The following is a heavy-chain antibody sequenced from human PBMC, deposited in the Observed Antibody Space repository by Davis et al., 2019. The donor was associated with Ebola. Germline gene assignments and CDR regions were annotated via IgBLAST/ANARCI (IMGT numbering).Heavy chain of an antibody. D-gene: IGHD2-21*01. V-gene: IGHV4-59*11. CDR3: SRFGEGAY. J-gene: IGHJ4*02. CDR2: ISGSGRT. Sequence: PSETLSLTCTVSGVSISTHYWSWFRQPPGKGLEWIGFISGSGRTSYNPSLKSRVTISADTSKKQFSLNLSSVTAADTAVYFCSRFGEGAYWGQGTLVTVSS. CDR1: GVSISTHY.